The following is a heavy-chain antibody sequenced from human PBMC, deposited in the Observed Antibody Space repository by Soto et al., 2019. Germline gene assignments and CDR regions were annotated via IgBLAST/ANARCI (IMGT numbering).Heavy chain of an antibody. V-gene: IGHV5-10-1*01. D-gene: IGHD2-15*01. CDR1: GYIFTSYW. CDR3: ARGGGGDDAFDI. J-gene: IGHJ3*02. Sequence: PGESLKISCKGSGYIFTSYWIAWVRQTPGKGLEWMGMIYPGGSYTNYSPSFQGHVTISADKSINTAYLQWSSLKASDTAMYYCARGGGGDDAFDIWGQGTMVTVSS. CDR2: IYPGGSYT.